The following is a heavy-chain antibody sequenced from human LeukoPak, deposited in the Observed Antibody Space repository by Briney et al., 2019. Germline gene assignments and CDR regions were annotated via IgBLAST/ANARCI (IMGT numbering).Heavy chain of an antibody. J-gene: IGHJ4*02. Sequence: GGSLRLSCAASGFTFSSYGMSWVRQAPGKGLERVSGISGSGGYTYYADSVKGRFTISRDNSKNTLYLQMNSLRAEDTAVYYCAKEVVYCGSGNGYWGQGTLVTVSS. CDR1: GFTFSSYG. D-gene: IGHD3-10*01. CDR2: ISGSGGYT. V-gene: IGHV3-23*01. CDR3: AKEVVYCGSGNGY.